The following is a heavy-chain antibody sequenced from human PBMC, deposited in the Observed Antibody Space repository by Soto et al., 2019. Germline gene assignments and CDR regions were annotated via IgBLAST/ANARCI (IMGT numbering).Heavy chain of an antibody. CDR3: ARQKGGGLLGFGKLTWYYGMDV. Sequence: ASVKVSCKASGYTFTSYAMHWVRQAPGQRLEWMGWINAGNGNTKYSQKFQGRVTITRDTSASTAYMELSSLRSDDTAVYYCARQKGGGLLGFGKLTWYYGMDVWGQGTTVTVSS. J-gene: IGHJ6*02. CDR1: GYTFTSYA. CDR2: INAGNGNT. D-gene: IGHD3-10*01. V-gene: IGHV1-3*01.